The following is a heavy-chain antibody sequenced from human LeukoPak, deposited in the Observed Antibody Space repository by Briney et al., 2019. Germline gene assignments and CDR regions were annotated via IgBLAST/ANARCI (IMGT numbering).Heavy chain of an antibody. D-gene: IGHD6-19*01. CDR2: TYYRSKWYN. Sequence: SQTLSLTCAISGDSVSSNSAAWNWIRQSPSRGLEWLGRTYYRSKWYNDYPVSVKSRITINPDTSKNQFSLQLNSVTPEDTAVYYCARDVQWLGNYYYYGMDVWGQGTTVTVSS. J-gene: IGHJ6*02. CDR3: ARDVQWLGNYYYYGMDV. V-gene: IGHV6-1*01. CDR1: GDSVSSNSAA.